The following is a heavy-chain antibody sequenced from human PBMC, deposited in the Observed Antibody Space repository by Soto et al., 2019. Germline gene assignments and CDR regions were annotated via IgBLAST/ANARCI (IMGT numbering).Heavy chain of an antibody. D-gene: IGHD3-9*01. CDR3: ARHAYYDILTGYFSPPRYFDY. CDR1: GGSISSYY. V-gene: IGHV4-59*08. J-gene: IGHJ4*02. CDR2: IYYSGST. Sequence: PSETLSLTCTVSGGSISSYYWSWIRQPPGKGLEWIGYIYYSGSTNYNPSLKSRVTISVDTSKNQFSLKLSSVTAADTAVYYCARHAYYDILTGYFSPPRYFDYWGQGTLVTFSS.